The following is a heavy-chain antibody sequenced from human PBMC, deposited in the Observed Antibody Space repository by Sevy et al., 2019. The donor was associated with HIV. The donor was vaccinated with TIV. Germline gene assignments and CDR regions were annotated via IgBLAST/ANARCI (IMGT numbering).Heavy chain of an antibody. V-gene: IGHV4-34*01. CDR3: ARAPPVVVVPGAPSWFDP. CDR1: GGSFSGYY. D-gene: IGHD2-2*01. J-gene: IGHJ5*02. Sequence: KQSQILSLTCAVYGGSFSGYYWNWIRQSPGKGLEWIGEINHSGSTHYNPSLKSRVTISVDTSKNQFSLRLNSVTAADTAVYYCARAPPVVVVPGAPSWFDPWGQGTLVTVSS. CDR2: INHSGST.